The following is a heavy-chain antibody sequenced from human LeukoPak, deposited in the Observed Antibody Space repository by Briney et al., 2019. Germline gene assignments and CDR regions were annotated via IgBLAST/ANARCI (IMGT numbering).Heavy chain of an antibody. J-gene: IGHJ6*04. V-gene: IGHV3-48*03. D-gene: IGHD3-9*01. CDR1: GFTFSSYE. CDR2: ISSSGSTI. CDR3: ARDRGYDILTGYSPTYYYYGMDV. Sequence: QPGGSLRLSCAASGFTFSSYEMNWVRQAPGKGLEWVSYISSSGSTIYYADSVKGRFTISRDNAKNSLYLQMNSLRAEDTAVYYCARDRGYDILTGYSPTYYYYGMDVWGKGTTVTVSS.